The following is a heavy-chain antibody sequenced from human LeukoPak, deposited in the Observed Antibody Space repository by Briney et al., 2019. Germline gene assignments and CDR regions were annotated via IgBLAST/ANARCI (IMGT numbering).Heavy chain of an antibody. CDR3: AKVEASRIAVAVNWFDP. CDR1: GFTFSSYG. V-gene: IGHV3-30*18. D-gene: IGHD6-19*01. J-gene: IGHJ5*02. CDR2: ISYDGSNK. Sequence: PGGSLRLSCAASGFTFSSYGMHWVRQAPGKGLEWVVVISYDGSNKYFADSVKGRFTISRDNSKNTLYLQMNSLRAEDTAVYYCAKVEASRIAVAVNWFDPWGQGTLVTVSS.